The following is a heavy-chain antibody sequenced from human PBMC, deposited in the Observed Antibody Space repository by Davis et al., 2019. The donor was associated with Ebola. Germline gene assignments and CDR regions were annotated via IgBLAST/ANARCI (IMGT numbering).Heavy chain of an antibody. CDR2: INHSGRT. J-gene: IGHJ6*02. CDR3: ARGGGYGGYVMDV. V-gene: IGHV4-34*01. Sequence: MPGGSLRLSCAVYGVSFSGYYWNWIRQPPGKGLEWIGEINHSGRTNYNPSLKSRVNRSVDTSKNQFSLRVRSVTAADTAVYYCARGGGYGGYVMDVWGQGTTVTVSS. D-gene: IGHD6-25*01. CDR1: GVSFSGYY.